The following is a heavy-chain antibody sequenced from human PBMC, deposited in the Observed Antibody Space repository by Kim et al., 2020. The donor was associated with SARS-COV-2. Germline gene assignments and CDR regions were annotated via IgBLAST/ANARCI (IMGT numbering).Heavy chain of an antibody. CDR3: AGSYYYGSGSYYTLYYFDY. V-gene: IGHV4-59*08. CDR1: GGSISSYY. CDR2: IYYSGST. J-gene: IGHJ4*02. D-gene: IGHD3-10*01. Sequence: SETLSLTCTVSGGSISSYYWSWIRQPPGKGLEWIGYIYYSGSTNYNPSLKSRVTISVDTSKNQFSLKLSSVTAADTAVYYCAGSYYYGSGSYYTLYYFDYWGQGTLVTVSS.